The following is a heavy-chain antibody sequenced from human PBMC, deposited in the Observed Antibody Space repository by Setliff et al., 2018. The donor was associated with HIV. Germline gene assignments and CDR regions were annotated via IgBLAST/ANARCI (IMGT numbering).Heavy chain of an antibody. J-gene: IGHJ4*02. CDR3: ARAGAYYYDGSGYKIFTNFDS. CDR2: IDTNTGKQ. D-gene: IGHD3-22*01. V-gene: IGHV7-4-1*02. Sequence: ASVKVSCKASGYSLNKYGMNWVRQAPGQGLEWMGWIDTNTGKQTYVQGTTGRFVFSLDTSVNATSLQINALKTEDTAVYYCARAGAYYYDGSGYKIFTNFDSWGQGTMVTVSS. CDR1: GYSLNKYG.